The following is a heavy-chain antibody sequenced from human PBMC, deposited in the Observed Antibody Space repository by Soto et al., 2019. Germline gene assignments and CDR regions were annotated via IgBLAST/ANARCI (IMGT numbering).Heavy chain of an antibody. V-gene: IGHV4-39*01. CDR2: IYYSGST. CDR3: ARRERAAGTDWWFDP. D-gene: IGHD6-13*01. CDR1: GGSISSSSFH. Sequence: QLQLQESGPGLVKPSETLSLTCTVSGGSISSSSFHWGWIRHPPGKGLEWIGSIYYSGSTYYSPSLKSRVTISVDTSKNQFALKLSSVTAADTAVYYCARRERAAGTDWWFDPWGQGTLVTVSS. J-gene: IGHJ5*02.